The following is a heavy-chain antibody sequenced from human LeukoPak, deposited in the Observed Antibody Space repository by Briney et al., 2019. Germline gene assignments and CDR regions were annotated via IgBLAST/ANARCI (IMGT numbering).Heavy chain of an antibody. CDR2: IYYSGST. V-gene: IGHV4-39*01. CDR3: ARTGLLWFGEFTYYFDY. D-gene: IGHD3-10*01. CDR1: GGSISSSSYY. Sequence: SETLSLTCTVSGGSISSSSYYWGWIRQPPGKGPEWIGSIYYSGSTYYNPSLKSRVTISVDTSKNQFSLKLSSVTAADTAVYYCARTGLLWFGEFTYYFDYWGQGTLVTVSS. J-gene: IGHJ4*02.